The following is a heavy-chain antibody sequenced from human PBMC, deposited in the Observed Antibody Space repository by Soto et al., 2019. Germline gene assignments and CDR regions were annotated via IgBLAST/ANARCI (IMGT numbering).Heavy chain of an antibody. V-gene: IGHV5-10-1*01. Sequence: GESLKISCKGSGYSFTSYWISWVRQMPGRGLEWMGKIDPSDSYTNYSPSFQGHVTISADKSISTAYLQWSSLKASDTAMYYCARRYCSSTSCPRNYYGMDVWGQGTTVTVSS. CDR1: GYSFTSYW. J-gene: IGHJ6*02. CDR3: ARRYCSSTSCPRNYYGMDV. CDR2: IDPSDSYT. D-gene: IGHD2-2*01.